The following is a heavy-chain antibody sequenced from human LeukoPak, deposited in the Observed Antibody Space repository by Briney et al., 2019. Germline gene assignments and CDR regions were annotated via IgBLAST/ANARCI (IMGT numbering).Heavy chain of an antibody. D-gene: IGHD4-17*01. Sequence: VASVKVSCKASGYTFTSYYMHWVRQAPGQGLEWMGIINPSGGSTSYAQKFQGRVTMTEDTSTDTAYMELSSLRSEDTAVYYCATGTQPGWTTVTTSSWFDPWGQGTLVTVSS. J-gene: IGHJ5*02. CDR1: GYTFTSYY. CDR2: INPSGGST. V-gene: IGHV1-46*01. CDR3: ATGTQPGWTTVTTSSWFDP.